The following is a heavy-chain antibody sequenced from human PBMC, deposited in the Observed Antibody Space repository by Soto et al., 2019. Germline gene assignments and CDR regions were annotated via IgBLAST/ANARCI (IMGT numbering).Heavy chain of an antibody. Sequence: GGSLRLSCAVSGFSLTDYYMTWIRQAPGKGLEWVSHITSSATAKHYADSVKGRFTISKDNAENSLYLQMNSLRAEDTAMYYCARVRGDSSGSYYFDYWGPGTLVTVSS. V-gene: IGHV3-11*01. J-gene: IGHJ4*02. CDR3: ARVRGDSSGSYYFDY. CDR2: ITSSATAK. D-gene: IGHD3-22*01. CDR1: GFSLTDYY.